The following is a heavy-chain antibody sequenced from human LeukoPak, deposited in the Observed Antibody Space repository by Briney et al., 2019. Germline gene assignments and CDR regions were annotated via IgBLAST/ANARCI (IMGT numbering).Heavy chain of an antibody. V-gene: IGHV3-23*01. Sequence: GGSLRLSGAASGFTFSSYAMSWVHQAPGKGLEWVSAISGSGGSTYYADAVKGRFTISRDNSKNTLYLQMNSLRAEDTAVYYCAKGSSGWYNPDYWGQGTLVTVSS. CDR1: GFTFSSYA. CDR3: AKGSSGWYNPDY. D-gene: IGHD6-19*01. J-gene: IGHJ4*02. CDR2: ISGSGGST.